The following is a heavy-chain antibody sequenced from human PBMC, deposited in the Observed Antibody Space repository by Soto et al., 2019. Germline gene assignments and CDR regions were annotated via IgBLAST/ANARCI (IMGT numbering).Heavy chain of an antibody. V-gene: IGHV3-23*01. CDR1: GCTISCSA. CDR3: ATFHNPSRSFDY. D-gene: IGHD1-20*01. J-gene: IGHJ4*02. CDR2: SVLCGPTT. Sequence: GGSLRLSCAASGCTISCSAMSWVRHAPWKALTCFSTSVLCGPTTYYAVSLKRLFTLSSDDSKTTLDLQMTSLRADDTAVYYSATFHNPSRSFDYCGQGTPVTVSS.